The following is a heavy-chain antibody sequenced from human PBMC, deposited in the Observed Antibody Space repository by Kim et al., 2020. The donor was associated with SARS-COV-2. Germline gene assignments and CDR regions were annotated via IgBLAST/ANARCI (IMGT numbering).Heavy chain of an antibody. CDR2: IDHTGST. J-gene: IGHJ4*02. D-gene: IGHD3-16*01. CDR3: ARGEDHDYIDYYFDL. Sequence: SETLSLTCTVSGGSISSFYWSWIRQSPEKGLEWIAYIDHTGSTNDNPSLKSRVTMSVDRSKNQVSLKLRSVTAADTAVYYCARGEDHDYIDYYFDLWGQGTLVTVS. CDR1: GGSISSFY. V-gene: IGHV4-59*01.